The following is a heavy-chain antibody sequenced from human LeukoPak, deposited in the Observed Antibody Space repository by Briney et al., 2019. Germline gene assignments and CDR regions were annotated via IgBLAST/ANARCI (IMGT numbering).Heavy chain of an antibody. V-gene: IGHV4-59*02. Sequence: SETLSLTCSVSGDSVTSYYWSWIRQPPGKGLEWIGYIYYGESTNYNPSLKSRVTISVDMSKNQFSLKLNSVTAADTAVYYCARVYYSNSYDYWYFDLWGRGTLVTVSS. CDR3: ARVYYSNSYDYWYFDL. CDR2: IYYGEST. CDR1: GDSVTSYY. J-gene: IGHJ2*01. D-gene: IGHD6-13*01.